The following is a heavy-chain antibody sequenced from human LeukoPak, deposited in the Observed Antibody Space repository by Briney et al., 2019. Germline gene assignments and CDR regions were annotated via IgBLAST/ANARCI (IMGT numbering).Heavy chain of an antibody. CDR2: IYYSGST. CDR3: ARRRDGYNEDFFGY. V-gene: IGHV4-39*01. CDR1: GGSISSSNYY. Sequence: SETLSLTCTVSGGSISSSNYYWGWIRQPPGKGLEWIGSIYYSGSTYYNPSLKSRVTISVDTSRNQFSLKLSSVTAADTAVYYCARRRDGYNEDFFGYWGQGTLVTVSS. D-gene: IGHD5-24*01. J-gene: IGHJ4*02.